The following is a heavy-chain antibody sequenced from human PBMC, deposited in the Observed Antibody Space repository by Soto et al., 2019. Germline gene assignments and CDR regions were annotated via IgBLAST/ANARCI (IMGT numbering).Heavy chain of an antibody. D-gene: IGHD6-13*01. CDR2: IKQHGSEK. J-gene: IGHJ4*02. CDR3: ARDGRYSSSLGGFDY. CDR1: GFTFSSYW. V-gene: IGHV3-7*05. Sequence: EVQLVESGGGLVQPGGSLRLSCAASGFTFSSYWMSWVRQAPGKGLEWVANIKQHGSEKYYVVSVKGRFTISRDNAKNSVYLQMTGLRAKDTAVYYCARDGRYSSSLGGFDYWGQGTLVTVSS.